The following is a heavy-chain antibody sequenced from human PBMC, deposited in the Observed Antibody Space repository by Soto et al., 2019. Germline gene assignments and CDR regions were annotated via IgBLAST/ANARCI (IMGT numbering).Heavy chain of an antibody. D-gene: IGHD1-26*01. V-gene: IGHV2-26*01. CDR2: IFSNDEK. CDR1: GFSLSNARMG. CDR3: ARILCHELGAYYYYGMDV. Sequence: QVTLKESGPVLVKPTETLTLTCTVSGFSLSNARMGVSWIRHPPGKALECLAHIFSNDEKSYSTSLKSRLTISKDTSKSQVVLTMTNMDPVDTATYYCARILCHELGAYYYYGMDVWGQGTTVTVSS. J-gene: IGHJ6*02.